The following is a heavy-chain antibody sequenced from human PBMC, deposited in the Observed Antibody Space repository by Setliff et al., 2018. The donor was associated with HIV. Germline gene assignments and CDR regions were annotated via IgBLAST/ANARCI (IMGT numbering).Heavy chain of an antibody. J-gene: IGHJ6*02. CDR3: ARESPDGLDV. Sequence: SETLSLTCTVSYGSVNTYSYYWTWIRQSAGKGLEWIGRIQGNGDTTYNPSLKSRVTISRDTAKNESSVKLTYVTAADTAVYYCARESPDGLDVWGQGTTVTVSS. CDR2: IQGNGDT. V-gene: IGHV4-61*02. CDR1: YGSVNTYSYY.